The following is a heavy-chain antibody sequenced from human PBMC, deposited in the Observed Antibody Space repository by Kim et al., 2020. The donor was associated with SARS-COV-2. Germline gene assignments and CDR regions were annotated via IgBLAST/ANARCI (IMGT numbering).Heavy chain of an antibody. V-gene: IGHV3-15*01. CDR3: TSFSQ. Sequence: GGSLRLSCAASGFSVTSTWMNWVRRAPGKGLEWVGRVKSKAGGGTTDYGAPVKGRFSISRDDSKNTLFLHMNSLQVEDTAIYYCTSFSQWGQRTLVTVSS. J-gene: IGHJ4*02. CDR1: GFSVTSTW. CDR2: VKSKAGGGTT.